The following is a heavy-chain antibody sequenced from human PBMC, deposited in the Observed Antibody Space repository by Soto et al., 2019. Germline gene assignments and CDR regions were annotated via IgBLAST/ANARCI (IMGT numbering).Heavy chain of an antibody. J-gene: IGHJ4*02. CDR2: VSGGGDST. V-gene: IGHV3-23*01. CDR3: AKLGHVSGGILDN. D-gene: IGHD3-10*01. CDR1: GFSFGAYA. Sequence: GGSLRLSCGASGFSFGAYAMSWVRQAPGKGLEWVSAVSGGGDSTWYADSVKGRFTISRDNSKTTLFLQMNNLRAEDTALYYCAKLGHVSGGILDNWGQGTPVTVSS.